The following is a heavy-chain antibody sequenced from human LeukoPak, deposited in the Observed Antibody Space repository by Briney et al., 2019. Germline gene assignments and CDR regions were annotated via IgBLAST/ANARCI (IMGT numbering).Heavy chain of an antibody. CDR2: MNPNSGNT. D-gene: IGHD1-26*01. CDR1: GYTFTSYD. Sequence: EASVKVSCKASGYTFTSYDINWVRQATGQGLEWMGWMNPNSGNTGYAQKFQGRVTITRNTSISTAYMELSSLRSEDTAVYYCARVGQEWDLRSYYYYMDVWGKGTTVTVSS. CDR3: ARVGQEWDLRSYYYYMDV. V-gene: IGHV1-8*03. J-gene: IGHJ6*03.